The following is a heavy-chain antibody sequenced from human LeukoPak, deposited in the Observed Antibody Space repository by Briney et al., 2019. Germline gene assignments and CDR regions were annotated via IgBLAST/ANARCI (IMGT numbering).Heavy chain of an antibody. J-gene: IGHJ4*02. CDR1: GFTFSSFE. CDR2: ISSSGSTI. CDR3: ARKLPNYFDSSGYSISLDS. V-gene: IGHV3-48*03. Sequence: GGSLRLSCAASGFTFSSFEFHWVRQAPGRGLEWVSSISSSGSTIYYADSLQGRSTISRDNAKNSLYLQMNSLRAEDTAVYYCARKLPNYFDSSGYSISLDSWGQGTLVTVSS. D-gene: IGHD3-22*01.